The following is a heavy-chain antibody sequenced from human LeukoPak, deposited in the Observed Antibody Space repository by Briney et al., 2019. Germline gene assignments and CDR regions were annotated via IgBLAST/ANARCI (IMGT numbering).Heavy chain of an antibody. CDR1: GFTFSSYE. J-gene: IGHJ6*04. CDR3: ARNYGMDV. CDR2: ISNNARTI. Sequence: GGSLRLSCAASGFTFSSYEMNWVRQAPGKGLEWDSYISNNARTIYYADSVKGRFTISRDNAKNSLYLQMNSLRAEDTAVYYCARNYGMDVWGKGTTVTVSS. V-gene: IGHV3-48*03.